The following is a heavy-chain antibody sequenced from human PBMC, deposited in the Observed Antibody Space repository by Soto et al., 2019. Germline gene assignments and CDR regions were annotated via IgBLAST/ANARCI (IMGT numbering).Heavy chain of an antibody. D-gene: IGHD6-19*01. V-gene: IGHV4-59*01. Sequence: PSETLSLTCIVSGGSISGSYWIWIRQSPGKGLEWLGYVYYTGSTNYSPSLRSRVSISVDTSKNEFSLRLSSVTAADTAVYFCARSVAVPGAHIDYWGQGTQVTVS. CDR3: ARSVAVPGAHIDY. CDR1: GGSISGSY. CDR2: VYYTGST. J-gene: IGHJ4*02.